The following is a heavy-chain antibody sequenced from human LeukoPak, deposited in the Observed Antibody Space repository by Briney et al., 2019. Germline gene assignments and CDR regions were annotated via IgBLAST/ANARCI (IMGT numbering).Heavy chain of an antibody. Sequence: SGFTXSNHGMNWVRQAPGKGLEWFSGVSPPGGGTYYAGSVKGRFTISRDDSKNTLSLQMSSLRVEDTAVYYXXXXXXXXXXXXXXXXXXXXXXYXXXXVWGKGXTXTISS. V-gene: IGHV3-23*01. CDR3: XXXXXXXXXXXXXXXXXXXXXYXXXXV. CDR2: VSPPGGGT. J-gene: IGHJ6*03. CDR1: GFTXSNHG.